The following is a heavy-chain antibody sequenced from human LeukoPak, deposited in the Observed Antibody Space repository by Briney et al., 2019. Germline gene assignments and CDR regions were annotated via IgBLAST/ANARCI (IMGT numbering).Heavy chain of an antibody. CDR1: GGSISSSRYY. J-gene: IGHJ5*02. D-gene: IGHD6-6*01. V-gene: IGHV4-39*01. CDR2: IYYSGST. Sequence: SETLSLTCTVSGGSISSSRYYWGWIRQPPGKGLEWIGNIYYSGSTYYNPSLKSRVTISLDTSKNQFSLKLSSVTAADTAVYYCARRDITARLNWFDPWGQGTLVTVSS. CDR3: ARRDITARLNWFDP.